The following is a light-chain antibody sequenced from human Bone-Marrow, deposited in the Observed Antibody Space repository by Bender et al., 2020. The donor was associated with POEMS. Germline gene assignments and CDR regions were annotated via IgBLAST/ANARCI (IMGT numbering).Light chain of an antibody. CDR3: SSFGGNNSVL. Sequence: QSALTQPPSPSGSPGQSVTISCTGTSSDIGGSDSVSWYQQHPGKAPQLIISEVNKRPSGVPDRFSGSKSGNTASLTVSGLHTDDEADYYCSSFGGNNSVLFGGGTKVTVL. CDR1: SSDIGGSDS. J-gene: IGLJ2*01. V-gene: IGLV2-8*01. CDR2: EVN.